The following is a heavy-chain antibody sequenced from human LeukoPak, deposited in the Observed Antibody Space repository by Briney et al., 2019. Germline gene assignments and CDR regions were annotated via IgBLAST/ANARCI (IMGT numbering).Heavy chain of an antibody. J-gene: IGHJ3*02. CDR1: GGSISSSSYY. CDR3: ARLGGYYYAHAFDI. CDR2: INHSGST. Sequence: SETLSLTCTVSGGSISSSSYYWGWIRQPPGKGLEWIGEINHSGSTYYNPSLKSRVTISVDTSKNQFSLKLSSVTAADTAVYYCARLGGYYYAHAFDIWGQGTMVTVSS. D-gene: IGHD3-22*01. V-gene: IGHV4-39*07.